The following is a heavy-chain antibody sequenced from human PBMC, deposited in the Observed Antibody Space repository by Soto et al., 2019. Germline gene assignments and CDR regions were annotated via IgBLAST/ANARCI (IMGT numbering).Heavy chain of an antibody. CDR3: AKDRTTVTTRRYYYYGMDV. V-gene: IGHV3-30*18. J-gene: IGHJ6*02. Sequence: GGSLRLSCAASGFTFSSYAMSWVRQAPGKGLEWVAVISYDGSNKYYADSVKGRFTISRDNSKNTLYLQMNSLRAEDTAVYYCAKDRTTVTTRRYYYYGMDVWGQGTTVTVSS. CDR2: ISYDGSNK. CDR1: GFTFSSYA. D-gene: IGHD4-17*01.